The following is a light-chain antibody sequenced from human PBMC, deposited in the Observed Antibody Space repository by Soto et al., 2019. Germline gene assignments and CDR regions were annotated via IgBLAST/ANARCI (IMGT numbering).Light chain of an antibody. J-gene: IGLJ1*01. V-gene: IGLV2-14*01. CDR1: SSDVGGYNY. CDR3: SSYTRSSPLV. Sequence: QSALTQPASVSGSPGQSITISCTGTSSDVGGYNYVSWYQQHPGKAPKLMIYDVSNRPSGVSNRFSGSKSGNTASLTISGLQAEDESDYYCSSYTRSSPLVFGTGTQLTVL. CDR2: DVS.